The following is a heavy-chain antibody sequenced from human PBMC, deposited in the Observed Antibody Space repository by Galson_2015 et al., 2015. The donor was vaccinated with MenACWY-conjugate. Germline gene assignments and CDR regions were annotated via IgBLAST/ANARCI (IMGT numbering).Heavy chain of an antibody. CDR2: IYYSGRT. J-gene: IGHJ4*02. CDR1: GGSISSGHYY. D-gene: IGHD6-19*01. Sequence: TLSLTCTVSGGSISSGHYYWSWIRQHPGKGLEWIGYIYYSGRTYYNPSLKSRVTISVDTSKNQFSLKLTSVTAADTAVYYCARNQDGSGWTYSDYWGQGTLVTVSS. CDR3: ARNQDGSGWTYSDY. V-gene: IGHV4-31*03.